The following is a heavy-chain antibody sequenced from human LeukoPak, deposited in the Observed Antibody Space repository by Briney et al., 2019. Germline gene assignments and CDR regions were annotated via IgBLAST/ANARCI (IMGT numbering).Heavy chain of an antibody. CDR1: GYSFTTNW. Sequence: GESLKISCKGSGYSFTTNWIGWVRQMPGKGLEWMGIIYLGDSDTRYSPSFQGQVTISADKSISTAYLQWSSLKASDTAMYYCARQVIGSSSGYYFDYWGQGTLVTVSS. D-gene: IGHD6-6*01. CDR2: IYLGDSDT. CDR3: ARQVIGSSSGYYFDY. V-gene: IGHV5-51*01. J-gene: IGHJ4*02.